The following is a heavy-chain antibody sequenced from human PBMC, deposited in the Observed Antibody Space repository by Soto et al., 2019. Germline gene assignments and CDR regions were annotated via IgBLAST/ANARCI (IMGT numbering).Heavy chain of an antibody. V-gene: IGHV4-59*08. CDR1: GGSISDYY. J-gene: IGHJ4*02. CDR2: IFHSGIT. Sequence: QVQLQESGPGLVKPSETLSLTCTVSGGSISDYYWSWIRQSPVKGLESIGYIFHSGITNYNPSLRCRVTISVDTSKNQLSLTLSSVTATDTAVYYCARHTPYCTTKDCFLSSFESWGPGNLVTVSS. D-gene: IGHD2-8*01. CDR3: ARHTPYCTTKDCFLSSFES.